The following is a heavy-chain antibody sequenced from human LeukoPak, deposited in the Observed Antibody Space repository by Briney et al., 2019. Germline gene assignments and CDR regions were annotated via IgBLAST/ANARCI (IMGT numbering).Heavy chain of an antibody. CDR3: AKSLFTSATGTGRAFHI. CDR1: GFTFSSSA. V-gene: IGHV3-30*02. Sequence: QSGGSLRLSCAASGFTFSSSAMHWVRQAPGKGLEWAAFIRYDGSNKYYADSVKGRFAISRDNSKNTLYLQMTGLRAGDTAEYYCAKSLFTSATGTGRAFHIWGQGTMVTVSS. J-gene: IGHJ3*02. CDR2: IRYDGSNK. D-gene: IGHD1-1*01.